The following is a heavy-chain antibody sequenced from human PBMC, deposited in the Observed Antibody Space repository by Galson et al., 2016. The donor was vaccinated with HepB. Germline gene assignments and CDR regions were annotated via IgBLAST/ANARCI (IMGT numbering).Heavy chain of an antibody. D-gene: IGHD3-22*01. CDR2: IFSGHAT. CDR1: GFSVGGKY. CDR3: EGYSDPFDI. Sequence: SLRLSCAASGFSVGGKYMSWARQAPGKGLEWVAAIFSGHATYYRDSVKGRFTISRDTSKNTLYLQMNNLRADDTAIYYCEGYSDPFDIWGQGTMVTVSS. J-gene: IGHJ3*02. V-gene: IGHV3-53*01.